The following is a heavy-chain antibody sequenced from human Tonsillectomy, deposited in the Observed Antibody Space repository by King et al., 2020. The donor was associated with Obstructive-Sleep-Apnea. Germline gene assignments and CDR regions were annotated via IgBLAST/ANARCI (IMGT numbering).Heavy chain of an antibody. V-gene: IGHV1-8*01. CDR1: RYTFTRFN. J-gene: IGHJ6*02. CDR2: MSPDSGDT. D-gene: IGHD3-22*01. Sequence: QLVQSGAEVKKPGASVKVSCKASRYTFTRFNINWVRQATGQGLEWMGWMSPDSGDTAYAQKFQGRVTMTRDTSINTAYMELVSLRSEDTAVYYCARHYYDATSPPVQDYGLDVWGQGTPVTVSS. CDR3: ARHYYDATSPPVQDYGLDV.